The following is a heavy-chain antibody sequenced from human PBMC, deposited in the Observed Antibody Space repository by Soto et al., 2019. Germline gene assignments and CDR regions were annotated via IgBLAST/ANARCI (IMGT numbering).Heavy chain of an antibody. CDR2: FDLEDGET. CDR3: ATDLSDSSGYSFDY. Sequence: QVQLVQSGAEVTKPGASVKVSCKVSGYTLTELSMHWVRQAPGKGLEWMGGFDLEDGETIYARKFQGRVTMTEDKSTDTAYMELSRLRSDDTAVYYCATDLSDSSGYSFDYWGQGTLVIVSS. V-gene: IGHV1-24*01. D-gene: IGHD3-22*01. CDR1: GYTLTELS. J-gene: IGHJ4*02.